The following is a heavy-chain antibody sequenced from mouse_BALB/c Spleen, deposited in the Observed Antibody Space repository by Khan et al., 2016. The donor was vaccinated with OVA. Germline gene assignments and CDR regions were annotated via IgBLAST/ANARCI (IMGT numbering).Heavy chain of an antibody. V-gene: IGHV2-6-1*01. CDR3: ARQPYYHYYIMDY. D-gene: IGHD2-10*01. CDR1: GFSLTNYG. Sequence: VQLQESGPGLVAPSQSLSLTCTISGFSLTNYGVHWVRQPPGKGLEWLVVIWSDGSATYNSALKSRLSISKDNSTNQVFLKMNSILTDDTAMYYCARQPYYHYYIMDYWGQGTTVTVSS. J-gene: IGHJ4*01. CDR2: IWSDGSA.